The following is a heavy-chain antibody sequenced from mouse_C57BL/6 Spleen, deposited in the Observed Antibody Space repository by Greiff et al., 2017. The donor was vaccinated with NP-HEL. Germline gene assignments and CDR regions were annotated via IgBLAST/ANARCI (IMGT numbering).Heavy chain of an antibody. Sequence: VQLQQSGPELVKPGASVKIPCKASGYTFTDYNMDWVKQSHGKSLEWIGDINPNNGGTIYNQKFKGKATLTVDKSSSTAYMELRSLTSEDTAVYYCARSLYYYGSPWFAYWGQGTLVTVSA. CDR3: ARSLYYYGSPWFAY. V-gene: IGHV1-18*01. CDR2: INPNNGGT. D-gene: IGHD1-1*01. CDR1: GYTFTDYN. J-gene: IGHJ3*01.